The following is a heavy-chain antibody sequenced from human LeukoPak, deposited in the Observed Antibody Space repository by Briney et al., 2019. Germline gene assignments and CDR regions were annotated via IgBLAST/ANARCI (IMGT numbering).Heavy chain of an antibody. CDR3: ARPGSLYCSSTSCYARHYYMDV. D-gene: IGHD2-2*01. V-gene: IGHV4-38-2*02. Sequence: SETLSLTCTVSGYSISSGYYWSWIRQPPGKGLEWIGEINHSGSTNYNPSLKSRVTISVGTSKNQFSLKLSSVTAADTAVYYCARPGSLYCSSTSCYARHYYMDVWGKGTTVTISS. CDR1: GYSISSGYY. CDR2: INHSGST. J-gene: IGHJ6*03.